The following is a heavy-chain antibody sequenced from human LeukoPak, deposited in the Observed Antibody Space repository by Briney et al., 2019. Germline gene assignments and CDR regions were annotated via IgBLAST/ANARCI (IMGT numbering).Heavy chain of an antibody. J-gene: IGHJ4*02. Sequence: GGSLRLSCAVSGFTFSSYGMNWVRHAPGKGLEWVSSISSTSSYIYYADSVKGRFTISRDNAKNSLYLQMNSLRAEDTAVYYCARGIGGSLCSSTSCYAGVDYWGQGTLVTVSS. CDR2: ISSTSSYI. D-gene: IGHD2-2*01. V-gene: IGHV3-21*01. CDR3: ARGIGGSLCSSTSCYAGVDY. CDR1: GFTFSSYG.